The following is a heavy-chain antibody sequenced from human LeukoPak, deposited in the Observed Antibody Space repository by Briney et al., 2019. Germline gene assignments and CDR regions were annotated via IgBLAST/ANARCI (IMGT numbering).Heavy chain of an antibody. CDR2: IIPIFGTA. D-gene: IGHD2-21*02. Sequence: ASVKVSCKASGGTFSSYAISWVRQAPGQGLEWMGGIIPIFGTANYAQKFQGRVTMTEDTSTDTAYMELSSLRSEDTAVYYCATGRAYCGGDCPVVYWGQGTLVTVSS. CDR3: ATGRAYCGGDCPVVY. V-gene: IGHV1-69*06. J-gene: IGHJ4*02. CDR1: GGTFSSYA.